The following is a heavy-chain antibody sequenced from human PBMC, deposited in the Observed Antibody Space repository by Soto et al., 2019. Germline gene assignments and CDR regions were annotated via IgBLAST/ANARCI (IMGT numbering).Heavy chain of an antibody. CDR1: GYTFTSYY. D-gene: IGHD5-18*01. CDR2: INPSGGST. J-gene: IGHJ3*02. V-gene: IGHV1-46*01. CDR3: ARVRTDTAMAKHAFDI. Sequence: ASVKVSCKASGYTFTSYYMHWVRQAPGQGLEWMGIINPSGGSTSYAQKFQGRVTMTRDTSTSTVYMELSSLRSEDTAVYYCARVRTDTAMAKHAFDIWGQGTMVTVSS.